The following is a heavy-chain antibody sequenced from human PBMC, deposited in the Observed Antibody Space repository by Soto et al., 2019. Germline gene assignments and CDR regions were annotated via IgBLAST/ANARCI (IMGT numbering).Heavy chain of an antibody. D-gene: IGHD2-8*01. J-gene: IGHJ4*02. Sequence: IQLMRSAGEVKRPGASVKVSCKASGYTFNTFGITWVRQAPGQGLEWMGCISGYGGKRDYSRKLQGRITMTADPSTSTSYMELRNLTSDDTAVYYCAPGWRKFFGVNDFWGQASLATVSS. CDR2: ISGYGGKR. CDR1: GYTFNTFG. V-gene: IGHV1-18*01. CDR3: APGWRKFFGVNDF.